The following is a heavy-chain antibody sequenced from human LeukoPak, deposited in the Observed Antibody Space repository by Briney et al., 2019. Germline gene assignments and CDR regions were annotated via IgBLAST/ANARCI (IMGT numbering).Heavy chain of an antibody. CDR3: ARDHTGKFDY. Sequence: PGESLRLSCAVSGFTFTDYWMTWVRQAPGKGLEWVANIKQDGSEKKYADSVKGRSSISRDNAKNSLYLQINSLRAEDTAVYYCARDHTGKFDYWGQGTPVTVSS. V-gene: IGHV3-7*01. D-gene: IGHD1-26*01. CDR2: IKQDGSEK. J-gene: IGHJ4*02. CDR1: GFTFTDYW.